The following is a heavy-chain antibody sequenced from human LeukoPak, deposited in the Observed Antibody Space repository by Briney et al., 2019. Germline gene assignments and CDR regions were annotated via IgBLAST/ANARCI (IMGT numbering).Heavy chain of an antibody. CDR2: IYHSGTT. CDR3: ARPGYQLPNYMDV. CDR1: GASISNNNW. J-gene: IGHJ6*03. Sequence: SETLSLTCVVSGASISNNNWWSWVRQPPGKGLEWIGEIYHSGTTNYNPSLKSRVTISVDTSKNQFSLKLSSVTAADTAVYYCARPGYQLPNYMDVWGKGTTVTVSS. V-gene: IGHV4-4*02. D-gene: IGHD2-2*01.